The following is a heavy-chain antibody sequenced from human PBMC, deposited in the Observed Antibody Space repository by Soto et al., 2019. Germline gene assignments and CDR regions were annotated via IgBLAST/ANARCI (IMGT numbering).Heavy chain of an antibody. V-gene: IGHV3-48*04. CDR1: GFTFSSYS. CDR3: ARDRYYDFWSGYPGFDY. Sequence: LRLSCAASGFTFSSYSMNWVRQAPGKGLEWVSYISSSSSTIYYADPVKGRFTISRDNAKNSLYLQMNSLRAEDTAVYYCARDRYYDFWSGYPGFDYWGQGTLVTVSS. J-gene: IGHJ4*02. D-gene: IGHD3-3*01. CDR2: ISSSSSTI.